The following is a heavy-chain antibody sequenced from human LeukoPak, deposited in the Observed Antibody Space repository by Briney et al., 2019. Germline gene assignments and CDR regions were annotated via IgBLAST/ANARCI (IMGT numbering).Heavy chain of an antibody. CDR1: GFTVSSNY. CDR2: ISTSGRAT. Sequence: GGSLSLSCAASGFTVSSNYMSWVRQAPEKGLQWVSTISTSGRATYYADSVEGRFTISRDNSKNTLYLQMNSLRADDTAVYYCAKARGSSVYEQFDYWGQGTQVTVSP. V-gene: IGHV3-23*01. J-gene: IGHJ4*02. D-gene: IGHD5/OR15-5a*01. CDR3: AKARGSSVYEQFDY.